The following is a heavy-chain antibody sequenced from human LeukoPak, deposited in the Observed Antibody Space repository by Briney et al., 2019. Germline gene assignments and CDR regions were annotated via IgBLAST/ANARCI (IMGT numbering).Heavy chain of an antibody. J-gene: IGHJ4*02. CDR3: ARDLIAGSWYYFDY. D-gene: IGHD6-13*01. Sequence: GGSLRLSCAASGFTFSSYSMNWVRQAPGKGLEWVSSISSSSSYIYYADSVKGRFTISRDNAKNSLYLQMNSLRAEDTAVYYCARDLIAGSWYYFDYWGQGTLVTVSS. CDR2: ISSSSSYI. V-gene: IGHV3-21*01. CDR1: GFTFSSYS.